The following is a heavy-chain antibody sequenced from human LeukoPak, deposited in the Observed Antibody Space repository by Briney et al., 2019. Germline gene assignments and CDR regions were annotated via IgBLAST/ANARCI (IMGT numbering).Heavy chain of an antibody. D-gene: IGHD5-24*01. J-gene: IGHJ4*02. Sequence: PSETLSLTCAVYGGSFSGYYWSWIRQPPGKGLEWIGEINHSGSTNYNPSLKSRVTISVDTSKNQFSLKLSSVTAADTAVYYCARGGRDGYNLGWGQGTLVTVSS. CDR3: ARGGRDGYNLG. V-gene: IGHV4-34*01. CDR2: INHSGST. CDR1: GGSFSGYY.